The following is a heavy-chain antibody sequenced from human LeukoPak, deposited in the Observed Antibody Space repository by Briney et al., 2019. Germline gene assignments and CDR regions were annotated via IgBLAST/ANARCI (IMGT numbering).Heavy chain of an antibody. Sequence: SETLSLTCTVSGGSISTYYWSWIRQPAGKGLEWIGRIYTSGSTDYNPSLRSRVTMSVDTSKNKFSLRLSSVTAADTAVYYCARDDSGSGYDYFDYWGQGTLVTVSS. V-gene: IGHV4-4*07. CDR3: ARDDSGSGYDYFDY. D-gene: IGHD5-12*01. CDR2: IYTSGST. CDR1: GGSISTYY. J-gene: IGHJ4*02.